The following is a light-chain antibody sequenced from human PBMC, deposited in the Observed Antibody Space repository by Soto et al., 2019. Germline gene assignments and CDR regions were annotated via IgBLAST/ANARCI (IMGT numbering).Light chain of an antibody. CDR3: QHYNSYSEA. Sequence: SQSPASLSASVGDRVTIPCRASQRTSGWLAWYQQKPGKAPKLLIYKASTLKSGVPSRFSGSGSGTEFTLTISSLQPDDSATYYCQHYNSYSEAFRQGTKV. V-gene: IGKV1-5*03. J-gene: IGKJ1*01. CDR2: KAS. CDR1: QRTSGW.